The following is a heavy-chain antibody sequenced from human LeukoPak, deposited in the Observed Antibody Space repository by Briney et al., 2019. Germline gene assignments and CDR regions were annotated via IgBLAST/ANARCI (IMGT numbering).Heavy chain of an antibody. D-gene: IGHD3-22*01. CDR1: KFTFSTFS. J-gene: IGHJ4*02. V-gene: IGHV3-23*01. CDR2: ISGSGGST. Sequence: QAGGSLRLSCAASKFTFSTFSMSWVRQAPGKGLEWVSAISGSGGSTYYADSVKGRFTISRDNSKNTLYLQMNSLRAEDTAVYYWAKDSTYDSCGYLDFDYWGQGTLVTVSS. CDR3: AKDSTYDSCGYLDFDY.